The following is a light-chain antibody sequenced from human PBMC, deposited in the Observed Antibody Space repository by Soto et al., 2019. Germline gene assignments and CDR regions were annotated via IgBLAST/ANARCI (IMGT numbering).Light chain of an antibody. V-gene: IGKV3-15*01. J-gene: IGKJ1*01. CDR3: QQYNDWPLT. Sequence: EIVMTQSPVTLSGSPGERATLSCRASQSVRSNLTWYQQKPGQAPSLLSYGACTRATGIPTRFSGTESETEFTLTTSSLQSEDFALYYCQQYNDWPLTFGQGTKVDIK. CDR2: GAC. CDR1: QSVRSN.